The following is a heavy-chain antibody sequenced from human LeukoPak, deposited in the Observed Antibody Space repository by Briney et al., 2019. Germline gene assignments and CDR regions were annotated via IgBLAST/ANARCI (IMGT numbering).Heavy chain of an antibody. CDR3: AGGGYQDY. D-gene: IGHD1-26*01. V-gene: IGHV4-59*01. CDR1: GGSTTIYY. J-gene: IGHJ4*02. Sequence: PETLSLTCTLSGGSTTIYYWSWIRQPPGKGLEWIGYIYYSGSTNYHPSLKSRVTISVDTSKNQYSLKLSSVTAADTAVYYCAGGGYQDYWGQGTLVTVSS. CDR2: IYYSGST.